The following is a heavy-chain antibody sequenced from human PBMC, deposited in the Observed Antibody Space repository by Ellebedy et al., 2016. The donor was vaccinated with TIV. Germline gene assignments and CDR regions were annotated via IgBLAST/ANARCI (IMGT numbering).Heavy chain of an antibody. CDR2: ISGGAVER. J-gene: IGHJ3*01. CDR1: GFTFSSYA. V-gene: IGHV3-23*01. Sequence: GESLKISXAASGFTFSSYAMYWVRQAPGKGLEWVSGISGGAVERYYADSMRGRVTVSRDNSRNTVFLEISSLRVDDTALYYGAKDALGGAFDLWGQGTMVTVSP. CDR3: AKDALGGAFDL.